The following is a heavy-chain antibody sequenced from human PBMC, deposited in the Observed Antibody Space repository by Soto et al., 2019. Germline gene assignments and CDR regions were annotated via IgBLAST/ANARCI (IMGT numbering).Heavy chain of an antibody. V-gene: IGHV3-7*01. D-gene: IGHD2-21*01. CDR1: GFTFSRYW. CDR3: XXXXXXXXXXXXGLDY. J-gene: IGHJ4*02. CDR2: IKQDGGEK. Sequence: EVQLVESGGGLVQPGGSLRLSCAASGFTSGFTFSRYWMSWVRQXPXKGXEWVANIKQDGGEKYYVDSVKGRFTISRDNAKNSLYLQMNSXXXXXXXXYXXXXXXXXXXXXXXGLDYWGQGTLVTVSS.